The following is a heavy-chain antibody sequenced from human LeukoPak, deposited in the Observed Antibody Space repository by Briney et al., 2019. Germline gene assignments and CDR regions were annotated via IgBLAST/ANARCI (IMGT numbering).Heavy chain of an antibody. V-gene: IGHV3-23*01. J-gene: IGHJ4*02. Sequence: HPGGSLRLSCAASGFTFSTYAMSWVRQAPGKGLEWVSAISGSGGSTYYADSVKGRFTISRDNSKNTLYLQMNSLRAEDTAVYYCAKRVPAANHFDYWGQGTLVTVSS. CDR2: ISGSGGST. D-gene: IGHD2-2*01. CDR1: GFTFSTYA. CDR3: AKRVPAANHFDY.